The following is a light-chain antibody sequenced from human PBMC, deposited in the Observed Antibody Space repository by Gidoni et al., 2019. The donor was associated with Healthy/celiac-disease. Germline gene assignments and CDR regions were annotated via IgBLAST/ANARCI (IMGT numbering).Light chain of an antibody. CDR1: QSISSY. CDR3: QQSYSTPHT. V-gene: IGKV1-39*01. CDR2: AAS. J-gene: IGKJ3*01. Sequence: DIQMPQSPSSLSASVGYRVTITCRASQSISSYLNWYQQKPGKAPKLLIYAASSLQSGVPSRFSGSGSGTDFTLTISSLQPEDFATYYCQQSYSTPHTFGPGTKVDIK.